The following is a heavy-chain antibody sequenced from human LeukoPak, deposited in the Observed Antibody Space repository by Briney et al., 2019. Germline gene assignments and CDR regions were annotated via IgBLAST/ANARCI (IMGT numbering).Heavy chain of an antibody. D-gene: IGHD6-13*01. CDR2: IYWNDDK. Sequence: SGPTLVKPTQTLTLTCTFSGFSLSTSGVGVGWIRQPPGKALEWLALIYWNDDKRYSPSLKSRLTITKDTSKNQVVLTMTNMDPVDTATYYCAHRRHSSSWYDQDPIDPWGQGTLVTVSS. CDR3: AHRRHSSSWYDQDPIDP. CDR1: GFSLSTSGVG. J-gene: IGHJ5*02. V-gene: IGHV2-5*01.